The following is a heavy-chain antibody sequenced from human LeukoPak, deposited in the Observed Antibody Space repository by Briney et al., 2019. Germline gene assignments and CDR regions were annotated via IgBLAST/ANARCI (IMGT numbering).Heavy chain of an antibody. D-gene: IGHD3-10*01. CDR1: GYTFTGYY. Sequence: ASVKVSCKSSGYTFTGYYMHWVRQAPGQGLEWMGWINPNSGGTNYAQKFQGWVTMTRDTSISTAYMELSRLRSDDTAVYYCARGQRWLGELSIDYWGQGTLVTVSS. V-gene: IGHV1-2*04. J-gene: IGHJ4*02. CDR2: INPNSGGT. CDR3: ARGQRWLGELSIDY.